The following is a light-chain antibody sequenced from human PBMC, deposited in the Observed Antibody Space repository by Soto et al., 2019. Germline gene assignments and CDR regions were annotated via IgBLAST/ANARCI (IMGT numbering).Light chain of an antibody. Sequence: QSALTQPPSASGSPGQSVTISCTGTSSDVGAYNYVSWYQQYPGKAPKLMIYEVSKRPSGVPDRFSGSKCGKTASLTVSGLQPEDEADYYCTSYAGSNIWVFGGGTKLTVL. CDR2: EVS. CDR1: SSDVGAYNY. CDR3: TSYAGSNIWV. V-gene: IGLV2-8*01. J-gene: IGLJ3*02.